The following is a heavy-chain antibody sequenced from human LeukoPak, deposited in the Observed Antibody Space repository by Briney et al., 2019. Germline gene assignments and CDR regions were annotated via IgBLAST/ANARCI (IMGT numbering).Heavy chain of an antibody. J-gene: IGHJ4*02. Sequence: GGSLRLSCAASGFTFSTYAMSWVRQAPGKGLEWVSLMSGSGGSTYYADSVKGRFTIFRDTSRNTLYLQMNSLRADDTAVYYCAKSIRATEGLLDYWGGGTLATSSS. D-gene: IGHD5-12*01. CDR2: MSGSGGST. CDR1: GFTFSTYA. CDR3: AKSIRATEGLLDY. V-gene: IGHV3-23*01.